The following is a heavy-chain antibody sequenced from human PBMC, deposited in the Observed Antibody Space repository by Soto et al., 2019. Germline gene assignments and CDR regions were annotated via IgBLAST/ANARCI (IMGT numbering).Heavy chain of an antibody. J-gene: IGHJ4*02. D-gene: IGHD3-10*01. Sequence: PGGSLRLSCAASGFTFSSYSMNWVRQAPGKGLEWVSSISSSSSYIYYADSVKGRFTISRDNAKNSLYLQMNSLRAEDTAVYYCAKGFEDYYGSGSYYNVGYWGQGTLVTVSS. CDR2: ISSSSSYI. CDR3: AKGFEDYYGSGSYYNVGY. V-gene: IGHV3-21*01. CDR1: GFTFSSYS.